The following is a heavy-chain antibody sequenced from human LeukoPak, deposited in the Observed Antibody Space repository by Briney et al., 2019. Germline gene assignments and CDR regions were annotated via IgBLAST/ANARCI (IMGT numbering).Heavy chain of an antibody. D-gene: IGHD3-22*01. J-gene: IGHJ4*02. Sequence: SETLSLTCTVSGYSLSSGYYWGWIRQPPGKGLEWIGSIYHSGSTYYNPSLKSRVTISVDTSKNQFSLKRSSVTAADTAVYYCARDGNYYDSSGYYSDYWGQGTLVTVSS. V-gene: IGHV4-38-2*02. CDR1: GYSLSSGYY. CDR2: IYHSGST. CDR3: ARDGNYYDSSGYYSDY.